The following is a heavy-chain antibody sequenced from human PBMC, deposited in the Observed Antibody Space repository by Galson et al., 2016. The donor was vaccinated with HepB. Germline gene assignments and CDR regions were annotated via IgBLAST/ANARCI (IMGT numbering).Heavy chain of an antibody. CDR3: ARYLGSFDY. D-gene: IGHD2-2*01. CDR2: INPRGGST. Sequence: SVKVSCKASGYTFTTYYMQWVRQAPGQGLEWMGIINPRGGSTRYAQRFQGRVTMTRDTSTSTVYMELSSLRSEDTAVYYCARYLGSFDYWGQGTLVTVFS. V-gene: IGHV1-46*01. J-gene: IGHJ4*02. CDR1: GYTFTTYY.